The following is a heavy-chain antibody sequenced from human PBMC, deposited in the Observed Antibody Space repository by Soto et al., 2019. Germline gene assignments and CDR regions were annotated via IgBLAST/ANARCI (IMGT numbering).Heavy chain of an antibody. J-gene: IGHJ4*02. D-gene: IGHD2-15*01. CDR1: GGSFSGYY. CDR3: ARGLGCSGGSCYDFDY. CDR2: INHSGST. Sequence: SETLSLTCAVYGGSFSGYYWSWIRQPPGKGLEWIGEINHSGSTNYNPSLKSRVTISVDTSKNQFSLKLSSVTAADTAVYYCARGLGCSGGSCYDFDYSGQGTLVTVSS. V-gene: IGHV4-34*01.